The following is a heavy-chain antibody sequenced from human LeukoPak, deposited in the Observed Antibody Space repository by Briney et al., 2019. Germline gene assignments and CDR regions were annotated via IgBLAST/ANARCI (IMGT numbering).Heavy chain of an antibody. Sequence: SVKVSCKASGGTFGSYAISWVRQAPGQGLEWMGGIIPIFGTANYAQKFQGRVTITTDESTSTAYMELSSLRSEDTAVYYCARSATMIVVVIPGYDAFDIWGQGTMVTVSS. CDR2: IIPIFGTA. CDR1: GGTFGSYA. V-gene: IGHV1-69*05. D-gene: IGHD3-22*01. CDR3: ARSATMIVVVIPGYDAFDI. J-gene: IGHJ3*02.